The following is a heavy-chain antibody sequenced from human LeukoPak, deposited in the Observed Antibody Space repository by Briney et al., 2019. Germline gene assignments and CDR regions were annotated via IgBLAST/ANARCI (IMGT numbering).Heavy chain of an antibody. Sequence: GGSLRLSCAASGFTLSNAWMSWVRQAPGKGLEWVGRIKSKTDGGTTDYAAPVKGRFTISRDDSKNTLYLQMNSLKTEDTAVYYCTTQTYSSGWFSYYYYYMDVWGKGTTVTVSS. CDR1: GFTLSNAW. J-gene: IGHJ6*03. CDR2: IKSKTDGGTT. D-gene: IGHD6-19*01. V-gene: IGHV3-15*01. CDR3: TTQTYSSGWFSYYYYYMDV.